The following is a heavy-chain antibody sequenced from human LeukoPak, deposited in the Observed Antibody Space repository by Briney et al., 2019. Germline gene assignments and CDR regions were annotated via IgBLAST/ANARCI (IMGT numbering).Heavy chain of an antibody. Sequence: GGSLRLSCAASGFTFSSYSMNRVRQAPGKGLEWVSSISSSSSYIYYADPVKGRFTISRDNAKNSLYLQMNSLRAEDTAVYYCARDIIAARYDYWGQGTLVTVSS. V-gene: IGHV3-21*01. CDR1: GFTFSSYS. CDR2: ISSSSSYI. CDR3: ARDIIAARYDY. J-gene: IGHJ4*02. D-gene: IGHD6-6*01.